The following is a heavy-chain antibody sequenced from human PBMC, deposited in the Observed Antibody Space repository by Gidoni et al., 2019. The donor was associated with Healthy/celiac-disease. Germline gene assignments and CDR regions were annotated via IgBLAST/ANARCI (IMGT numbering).Heavy chain of an antibody. CDR1: GFTFSSYS. CDR3: ARDEHYYDSSGPKGGY. D-gene: IGHD3-22*01. V-gene: IGHV3-48*02. J-gene: IGHJ4*02. CDR2: ISSSSSTI. Sequence: EVQLVESGGGLVQPGGSLRLSCAASGFTFSSYSMTWVRQAPGKGLEWVSYISSSSSTIYYADSVKGRFTISRDNAKNSLYLQMNSLRDEDTAVYYCARDEHYYDSSGPKGGYWGQGTLVTVSS.